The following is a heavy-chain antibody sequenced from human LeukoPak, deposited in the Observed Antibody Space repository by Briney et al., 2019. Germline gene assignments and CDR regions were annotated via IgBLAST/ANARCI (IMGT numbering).Heavy chain of an antibody. D-gene: IGHD6-13*01. CDR2: IYTTGST. J-gene: IGHJ4*02. Sequence: PSETLSLTCTVSGGSISSYYWSWIRQPAGKGLEWIGRIYTTGSTNYNPSLKSRVTMSVDTSKNQFSLRLRSVTAADTAVYYCARQIASAGTAGFDFWGQGALVTVSS. CDR3: ARQIASAGTAGFDF. CDR1: GGSISSYY. V-gene: IGHV4-4*07.